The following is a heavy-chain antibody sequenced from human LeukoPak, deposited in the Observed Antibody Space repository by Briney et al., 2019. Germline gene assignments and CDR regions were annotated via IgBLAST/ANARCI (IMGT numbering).Heavy chain of an antibody. CDR3: ARSPRGAWYMDV. CDR1: GGSFSGYY. CDR2: INHSGST. D-gene: IGHD1-26*01. Sequence: PSETLSLTCAVYGGSFSGYYWSWIRQPPGKGLEWIGEINHSGSTNYNPSLKSRVTISVDTSKNQFSLKLSSVTAADTAVYYCARSPRGAWYMDVWGKGTTVTVSS. V-gene: IGHV4-34*01. J-gene: IGHJ6*03.